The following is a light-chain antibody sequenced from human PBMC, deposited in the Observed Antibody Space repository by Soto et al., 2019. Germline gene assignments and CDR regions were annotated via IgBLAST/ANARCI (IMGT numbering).Light chain of an antibody. CDR1: QSISSR. CDR3: QQYLSYPWT. V-gene: IGKV1-5*03. Sequence: DIQMTQSPSTLSASVGDRVTITCRASQSISSRLAWYQQKLGEAPKLLIYKTSSLESGVPSRFSGSGSGTEFTLTISSLQPDDFATYYCQQYLSYPWTFGQGTKVEIK. J-gene: IGKJ1*01. CDR2: KTS.